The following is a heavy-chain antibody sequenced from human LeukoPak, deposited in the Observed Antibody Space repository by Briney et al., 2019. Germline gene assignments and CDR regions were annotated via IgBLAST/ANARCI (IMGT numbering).Heavy chain of an antibody. CDR2: INHSGST. D-gene: IGHD6-6*01. J-gene: IGHJ4*02. CDR1: GFTVSSNY. Sequence: GSLRLSCAASGFTVSSNYMSWVRQPPGKGLEWIGEINHSGSTNYNPSLKSRVTISVDTSKNQFSLKLSSVTAADTAVYYCATNSYKTARPDYWGQGTLVTVSS. V-gene: IGHV4-34*08. CDR3: ATNSYKTARPDY.